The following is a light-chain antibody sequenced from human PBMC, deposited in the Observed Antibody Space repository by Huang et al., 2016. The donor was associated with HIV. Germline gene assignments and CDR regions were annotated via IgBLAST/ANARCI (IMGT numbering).Light chain of an antibody. CDR3: QQSYTTLALT. J-gene: IGKJ4*01. Sequence: DIQMTQSPSSLSASVGDRVTITCRASQSITSYLNWYQQKPGKAPKLLIYAASRLQSGVPARFSGSGAGTDVTLTISSLQPEDFATYYCQQSYTTLALTFGGGTKVEIK. CDR2: AAS. CDR1: QSITSY. V-gene: IGKV1-39*01.